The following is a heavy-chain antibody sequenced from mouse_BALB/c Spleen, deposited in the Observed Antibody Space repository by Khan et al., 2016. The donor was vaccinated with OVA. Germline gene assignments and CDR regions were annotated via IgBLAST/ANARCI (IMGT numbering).Heavy chain of an antibody. CDR1: GFSLTTYG. J-gene: IGHJ4*01. CDR3: ATHPNYHYNIMEY. Sequence: QMQLKESGPGLEAPSQRLSITCTISGFSLTTYGVHWVRQPPGKGLEWLGVIWSDGSTKYNSDLKSRLTITKENSQRKVLLKMKSHQNAYTAIYCWATHPNYHYNIMEYWGQGTSVTVSS. V-gene: IGHV2-6-1*01. CDR2: IWSDGST. D-gene: IGHD1-1*01.